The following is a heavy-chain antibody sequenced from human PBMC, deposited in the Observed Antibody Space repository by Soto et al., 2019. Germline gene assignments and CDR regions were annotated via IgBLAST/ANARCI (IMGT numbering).Heavy chain of an antibody. D-gene: IGHD2-2*01. CDR3: ARVRYCSCTSCPKDYYFDY. CDR2: ISYSGST. CDR1: DASISSYY. V-gene: IGHV4-59*01. J-gene: IGHJ4*02. Sequence: SETLSLTCTVSDASISSYYWSWIRQPPGKGLEWIGYISYSGSTDYNPSLKSRVTISVDTSKNQFSLKLSSVTAADTAVYYCARVRYCSCTSCPKDYYFDYWGQGTLVTVSS.